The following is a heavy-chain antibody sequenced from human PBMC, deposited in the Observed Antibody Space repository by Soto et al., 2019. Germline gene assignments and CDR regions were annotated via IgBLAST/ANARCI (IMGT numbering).Heavy chain of an antibody. CDR1: GGSISSSSYY. V-gene: IGHV4-39*01. J-gene: IGHJ4*02. CDR3: AKGGGAPSRASASGRGGSAAAWVVPAPFDY. CDR2: IYYSGST. Sequence: QLQLQESGPGLVKPSETLSLTCTVSGGSISSSSYYWGWIRQPPGKGLEWIGSIYYSGSTYYNPSLKSRVTISVDTSKNQFSLKLSSVTAADTAVYYCAKGGGAPSRASASGRGGSAAAWVVPAPFDYWGQGTLVTVSS. D-gene: IGHD2-2*01.